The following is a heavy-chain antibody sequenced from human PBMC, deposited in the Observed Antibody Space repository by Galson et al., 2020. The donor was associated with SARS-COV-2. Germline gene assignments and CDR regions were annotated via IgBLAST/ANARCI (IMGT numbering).Heavy chain of an antibody. CDR1: GYTFTSYA. J-gene: IGHJ6*02. CDR2: INTNTGNP. D-gene: IGHD3-3*01. V-gene: IGHV7-4-1*02. CDR3: ARGDVITIFGVVIDPKNYYYGMDV. Sequence: ASVKVSCKASGYTFTSYAMNWVRQAPGQGLEWMGWINTNTGNPTYAQGFTGRFVFSLDTSVSTAYLQISSLKAEDTAVYYCARGDVITIFGVVIDPKNYYYGMDVWGQGTTVTVSS.